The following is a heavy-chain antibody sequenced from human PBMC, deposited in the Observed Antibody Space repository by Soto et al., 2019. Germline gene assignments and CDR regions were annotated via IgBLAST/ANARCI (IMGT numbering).Heavy chain of an antibody. V-gene: IGHV3-66*01. CDR3: ARDGVAAAGNYYYYYYMDV. CDR2: IYSGGST. Sequence: GGSLRLSCAASGFTVSSNYMSWVRQAPGKGLEWVSVIYSGGSTYYADSVKGRFTISRDNSKNTLYLQMNSLTAEDTAVYYCARDGVAAAGNYYYYYYMDVWGKGTTVTVSS. D-gene: IGHD6-13*01. J-gene: IGHJ6*03. CDR1: GFTVSSNY.